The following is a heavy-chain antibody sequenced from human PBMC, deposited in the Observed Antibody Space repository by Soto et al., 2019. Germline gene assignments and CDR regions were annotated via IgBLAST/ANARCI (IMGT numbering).Heavy chain of an antibody. CDR3: ARGVTLYSIGWYPRESYXYYVMEV. Sequence: LALTGAGYVGSFSGYYWSWIRQPPGKGLEWIVEINHSGSTNYNPSLKSRVTISVDTSKNQFSLNLSSVTAADTAVYYCARGVTLYSIGWYPRESYXYYVMEVWGQGTTVNVSS. CDR2: INHSGST. CDR1: VGSFSGYY. D-gene: IGHD6-19*01. J-gene: IGHJ6*02. V-gene: IGHV4-34*01.